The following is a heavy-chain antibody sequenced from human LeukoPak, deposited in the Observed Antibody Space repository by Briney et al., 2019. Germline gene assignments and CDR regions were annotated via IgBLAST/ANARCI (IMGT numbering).Heavy chain of an antibody. V-gene: IGHV3-30*04. CDR3: ARDRGYSSGWTANLFDY. Sequence: GSLRLSCAASGFTFSSYAMHWVRQAPGKGLEWVAVISYDGSIKYYADSVKGRFTISRDNSKNTLYLQMNSLRAEDTAVYYCARDRGYSSGWTANLFDYWGQGTLVTVSS. D-gene: IGHD6-19*01. CDR1: GFTFSSYA. CDR2: ISYDGSIK. J-gene: IGHJ4*02.